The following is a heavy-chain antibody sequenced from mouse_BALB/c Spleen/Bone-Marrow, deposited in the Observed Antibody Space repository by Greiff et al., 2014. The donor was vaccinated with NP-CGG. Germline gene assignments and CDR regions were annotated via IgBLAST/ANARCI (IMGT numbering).Heavy chain of an antibody. J-gene: IGHJ4*01. V-gene: IGHV1-18*01. CDR3: TRGLEYVVDY. CDR2: INPYNGGT. D-gene: IGHD2-13*01. Sequence: EVHLVESGPELVKPGASMKISCKASGYSFTGYTMNWVKQSHGKNLEWIGLINPYNGGTSYNQKFKDKATLTVGKSSSTAYMELLSLTSEDSAVYYCTRGLEYVVDYWGQGTSVTVSS. CDR1: GYSFTGYT.